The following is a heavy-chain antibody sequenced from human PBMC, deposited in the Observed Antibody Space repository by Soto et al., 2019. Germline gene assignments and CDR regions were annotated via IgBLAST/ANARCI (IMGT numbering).Heavy chain of an antibody. CDR2: MNPDSGHT. D-gene: IGHD2-21*01. V-gene: IGHV1-8*01. CDR3: ARSIGGSNVNFDY. CDR1: GNTFTNYD. J-gene: IGHJ4*02. Sequence: QVQLVQSGAEVRTPGASVKVSCKASGNTFTNYDINWVRQATGQGPEWMGWMNPDSGHTGYVQKFQDRVTMTRNTAISTAYMELSNLRSEDTAVYYCARSIGGSNVNFDYWGQGTLVTVSS.